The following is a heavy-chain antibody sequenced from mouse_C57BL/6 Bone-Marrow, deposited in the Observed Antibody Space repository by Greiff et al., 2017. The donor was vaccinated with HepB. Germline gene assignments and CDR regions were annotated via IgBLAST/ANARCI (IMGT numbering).Heavy chain of an antibody. CDR1: GYTLTSYW. J-gene: IGHJ2*01. D-gene: IGHD1-1*01. Sequence: VQLQQPGAELGRPGSSVKLSCKASGYTLTSYWMDWVKQRPGQGLEWIGNIYPSDSETHYNQKFKDKATFTVDKSSSTAYMQLSSLTSEDSAVYYCARNYGKDYWGQGTTLTVSS. CDR3: ARNYGKDY. CDR2: IYPSDSET. V-gene: IGHV1-61*01.